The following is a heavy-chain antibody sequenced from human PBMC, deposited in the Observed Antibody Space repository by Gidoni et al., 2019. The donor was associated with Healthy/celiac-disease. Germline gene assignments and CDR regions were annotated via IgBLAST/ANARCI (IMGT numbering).Heavy chain of an antibody. CDR2: IYSGGST. CDR3: ARDEGYYGSGRNGMDV. V-gene: IGHV3-66*02. Sequence: EVQLVESGGGLVKPGGSLRLPCAASGFTVSSNYMSWVRQAPGKGLEWVSVIYSGGSTYYADSVKGRFTISRDNSKNTLYLQMNSLRAEDTAVYYCARDEGYYGSGRNGMDVWGQGTTVIVSS. CDR1: GFTVSSNY. J-gene: IGHJ6*02. D-gene: IGHD3-10*01.